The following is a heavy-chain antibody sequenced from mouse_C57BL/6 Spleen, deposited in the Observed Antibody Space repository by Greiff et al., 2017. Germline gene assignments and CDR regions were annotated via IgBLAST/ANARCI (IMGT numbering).Heavy chain of an antibody. V-gene: IGHV1-82*01. CDR2: IYPGDGDT. CDR3: ASEMDY. CDR1: GYAFSSSW. J-gene: IGHJ4*01. Sequence: QVQLQQSGPELVKPGASVKISCKASGYAFSSSWMHWVKQRPGKGLEWIGRIYPGDGDTNYNGKFKGKATLTADKSSSTAYMQLSSLTSEGSAVYICASEMDYWGQGTSVTVSS.